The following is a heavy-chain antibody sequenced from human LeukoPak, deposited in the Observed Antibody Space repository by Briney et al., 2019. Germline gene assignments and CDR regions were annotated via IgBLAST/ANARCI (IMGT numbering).Heavy chain of an antibody. D-gene: IGHD2-8*01. CDR2: IWNDGGNE. V-gene: IGHV3-33*01. J-gene: IGHJ4*02. Sequence: GRSLRLSCAASGFTFSRYGMHWVRQAPGKGLEWVAVIWNDGGNEYYADSVKGRFSIFRDNSKNTLYLQMDSLRVEDTAVYYCARDEAFGVYCINGVCSPDYWGQGTLVTVSS. CDR1: GFTFSRYG. CDR3: ARDEAFGVYCINGVCSPDY.